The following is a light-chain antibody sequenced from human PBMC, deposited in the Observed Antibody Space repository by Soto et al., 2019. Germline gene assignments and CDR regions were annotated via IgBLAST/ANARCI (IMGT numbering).Light chain of an antibody. V-gene: IGLV2-23*01. J-gene: IGLJ2*01. CDR1: SSDVGSYNL. CDR3: CSYAGVPL. CDR2: EGS. Sequence: QSVLTQPASVSGSPGQSITISCTGTSSDVGSYNLVSWYQQHPGKAPKLMIYEGSKRPSGVSNRFSGSKSGNTASLTISGLQAEDEADYYCCSYAGVPLLGGGTKLTVL.